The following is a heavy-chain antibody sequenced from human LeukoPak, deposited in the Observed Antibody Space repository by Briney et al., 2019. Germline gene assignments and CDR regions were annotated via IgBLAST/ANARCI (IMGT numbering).Heavy chain of an antibody. J-gene: IGHJ4*02. CDR3: ARDSFRGNDY. D-gene: IGHD3-10*01. CDR2: IYYSGST. Sequence: PSETLSLTCTVSGGSISSYYWSWIRQPPGKGLEWIGYIYYSGSTRYNPSLKSRVTIALDTSKTHFYLNLSSVTAADTAVYFCARDSFRGNDYWGQGTLVTVSS. CDR1: GGSISSYY. V-gene: IGHV4-59*01.